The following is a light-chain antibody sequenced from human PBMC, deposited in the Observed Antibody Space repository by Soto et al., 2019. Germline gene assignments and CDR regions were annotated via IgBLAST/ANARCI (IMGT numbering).Light chain of an antibody. CDR1: QSVSSN. CDR2: GAS. V-gene: IGKV3-15*01. J-gene: IGKJ5*01. Sequence: EIVMTQSPATLSVSPGERATLSCTASQSVSSNLAWYQQKPGQAPRLLIYGASTRATGIPARFSGGGSGTEFTLTISSLQSEDFAVYYCQQYGTWPPITFGQGTRLEIK. CDR3: QQYGTWPPIT.